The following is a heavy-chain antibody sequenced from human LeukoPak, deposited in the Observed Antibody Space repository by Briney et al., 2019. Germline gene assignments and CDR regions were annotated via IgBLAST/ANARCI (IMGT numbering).Heavy chain of an antibody. V-gene: IGHV1-69*13. CDR2: IIPIFGTA. Sequence: ASVRVSCKASGGTFSSYAISWVRQAPGQGLEWMGGIIPIFGTANYAQKFQGRVTITADESTSTAYMELSSLRSEDTAVYYCARDESRYYYDSSGYYPPHFDYWGQGTLVTVSS. J-gene: IGHJ4*02. D-gene: IGHD3-22*01. CDR1: GGTFSSYA. CDR3: ARDESRYYYDSSGYYPPHFDY.